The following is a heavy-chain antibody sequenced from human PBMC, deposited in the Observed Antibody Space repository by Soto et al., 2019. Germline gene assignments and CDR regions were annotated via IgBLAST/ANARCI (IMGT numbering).Heavy chain of an antibody. CDR1: GGTFSNFI. D-gene: IGHD5-12*01. CDR3: ARGAYDPPYYYFYMDV. Sequence: VQLVQSGAEVKKPGSSVRVSCKASGGTFSNFILTWVRQAPGQGLEWMGRIIPILGTITYAQKFQGRVTITADKSSSTAYMELGSLRSEDTAVYYCARGAYDPPYYYFYMDVWGKGTTVTVSS. V-gene: IGHV1-69*08. J-gene: IGHJ6*03. CDR2: IIPILGTI.